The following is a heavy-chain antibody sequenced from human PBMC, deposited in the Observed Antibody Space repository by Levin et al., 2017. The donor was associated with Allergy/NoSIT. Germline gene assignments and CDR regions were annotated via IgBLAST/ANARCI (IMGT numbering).Heavy chain of an antibody. J-gene: IGHJ4*02. D-gene: IGHD6-19*01. Sequence: GESLKISCEGSGFTFSSYGMSWVRQSPGKGLDWVSTITGSGGLTYYADSVKGRFTISRDNSRNTLYLQMNSLKGEDTAKYFCAKEGEQWLAEYDFDHWGQGTLVTVSS. CDR2: ITGSGGLT. CDR3: AKEGEQWLAEYDFDH. V-gene: IGHV3-23*01. CDR1: GFTFSSYG.